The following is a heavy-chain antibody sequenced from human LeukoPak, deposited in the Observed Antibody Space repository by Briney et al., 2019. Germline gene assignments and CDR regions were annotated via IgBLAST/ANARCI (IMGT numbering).Heavy chain of an antibody. J-gene: IGHJ6*02. CDR3: ARERITMVRGVLSGMDV. CDR2: INPNSGGT. Sequence: ASVKVSCKASGYTFTGYYMHWVRQAPGQGLEWMGWINPNSGGTNYAQKFQGRVTTTRDTSISTAYMELSRLRSDDTAVYYCARERITMVRGVLSGMDVWGQGTTVTVSS. CDR1: GYTFTGYY. V-gene: IGHV1-2*02. D-gene: IGHD3-10*01.